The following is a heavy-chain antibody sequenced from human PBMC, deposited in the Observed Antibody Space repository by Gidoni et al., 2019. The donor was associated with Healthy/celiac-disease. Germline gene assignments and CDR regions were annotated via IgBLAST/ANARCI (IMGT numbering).Heavy chain of an antibody. CDR2: IYHSGST. J-gene: IGHJ3*02. V-gene: IGHV4-38-2*01. CDR1: GYSICSGYY. D-gene: IGHD1-20*01. CDR3: ANLYKWNDGFGAFDI. Sequence: QVHPQESGSGLVKASESLSFTFAFFGYSICSGYYWGWIRQPPGKGLEWIGGIYHSGSTDYNPSLKGRVTISVDTSKNQFALKLSSVTAADTAVYYCANLYKWNDGFGAFDIWGQGTMVTVSS.